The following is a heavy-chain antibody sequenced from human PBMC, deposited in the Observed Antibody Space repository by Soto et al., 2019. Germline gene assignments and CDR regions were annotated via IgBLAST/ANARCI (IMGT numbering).Heavy chain of an antibody. CDR1: GYSISSGYY. J-gene: IGHJ4*02. D-gene: IGHD3-22*01. CDR2: MYQSGST. CDR3: ARVSYFDGGGFYYYFDY. V-gene: IGHV4-38-2*01. Sequence: LSLTCAVSGYSISSGYYWGWIRQPPGKGLQWIGNMYQSGSTYYNPSLKSRVTISIDTSKNQFSLKLSSVTAADKAVYYCARVSYFDGGGFYYYFDYWGQGILVTVSS.